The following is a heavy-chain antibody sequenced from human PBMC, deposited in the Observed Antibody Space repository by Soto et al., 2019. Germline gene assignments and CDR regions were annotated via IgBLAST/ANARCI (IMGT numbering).Heavy chain of an antibody. J-gene: IGHJ4*02. CDR1: GFTVSSNY. CDR3: ARDFRPPYGVRYFDY. V-gene: IGHV3-53*04. Sequence: EVQLVESGGGLVQPGGSLRLSCAASGFTVSSNYMSWVRPAPGKGLGWVSVIYSGGSTYYADSVKGRFTISRHNSKNTLYLLMNSLRAEDTAVYYCARDFRPPYGVRYFDYWGQGTLVTVSS. CDR2: IYSGGST. D-gene: IGHD4-17*01.